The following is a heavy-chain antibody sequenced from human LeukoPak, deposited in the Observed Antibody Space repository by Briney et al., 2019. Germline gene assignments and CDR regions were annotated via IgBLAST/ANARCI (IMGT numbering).Heavy chain of an antibody. Sequence: PSETLSLTCAVYGGSFSGYYWSWIRQPPGKGLEWIGEINHSGSTNYNPSLKSRVTISVDTSKNQYSLKLSSVTAADTAVYYCARGQIAAYYWGQGTLVTVSS. CDR2: INHSGST. D-gene: IGHD6-13*01. CDR3: ARGQIAAYY. J-gene: IGHJ4*02. CDR1: GGSFSGYY. V-gene: IGHV4-34*01.